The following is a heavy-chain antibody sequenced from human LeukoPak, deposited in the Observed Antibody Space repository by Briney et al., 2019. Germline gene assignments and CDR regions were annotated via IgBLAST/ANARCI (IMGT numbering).Heavy chain of an antibody. CDR2: IYTSGST. V-gene: IGHV4-4*07. J-gene: IGHJ6*02. Sequence: PSETLSPTCTVSGGSISSYYWSWIRQPAGKGLEWIGRIYTSGSTNYNPSLKSRVTMSVDTSKNQFSLKLSSVTAADTAVYYCARDFRYSSSWSYYYYGMDVWGQGTTVTVSS. CDR3: ARDFRYSSSWSYYYYGMDV. D-gene: IGHD6-13*01. CDR1: GGSISSYY.